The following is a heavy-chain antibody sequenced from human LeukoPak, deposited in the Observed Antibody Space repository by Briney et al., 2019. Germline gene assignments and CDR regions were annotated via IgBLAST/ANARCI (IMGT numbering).Heavy chain of an antibody. J-gene: IGHJ4*02. Sequence: SETLSLTCTVSGGSISSSSYYWGWIRQPPGKGLEWIGSIYYSGSTYYNPSLKSRVTISVDTSKNQFSLKLSPVTAADTAVYYCARETFGELSGGHDYWGQGTLVTVSS. V-gene: IGHV4-39*07. CDR2: IYYSGST. D-gene: IGHD3-10*01. CDR1: GGSISSSSYY. CDR3: ARETFGELSGGHDY.